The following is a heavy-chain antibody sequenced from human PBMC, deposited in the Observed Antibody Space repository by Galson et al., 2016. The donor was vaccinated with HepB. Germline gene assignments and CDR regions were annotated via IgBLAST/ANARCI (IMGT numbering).Heavy chain of an antibody. CDR2: INKDGSST. V-gene: IGHV3-74*01. D-gene: IGHD3-3*01. J-gene: IGHJ6*02. Sequence: SLRLSCAASGFSFSRYWMHWVRQAPGKGLVCVSRINKDGSSTSYADSVKGRFTISRDNAKNTLYLQMNSLRAEDTAVYYCARMESGGYDFWSGHYSWSGGMDVWGQGTTATVSS. CDR3: ARMESGGYDFWSGHYSWSGGMDV. CDR1: GFSFSRYW.